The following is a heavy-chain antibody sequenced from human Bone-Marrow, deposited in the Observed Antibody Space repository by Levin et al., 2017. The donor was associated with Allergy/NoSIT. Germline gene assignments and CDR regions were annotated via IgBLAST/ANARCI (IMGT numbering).Heavy chain of an antibody. CDR3: ETIEYSSSDRSFYGLDV. V-gene: IGHV3-23*01. Sequence: GESLKISCAASGFSFKRYAMSWVRQTPVKGLEWVSTITDSGDRAFYADSVKGRFTISRDNSKDTLNLQMNSLRVDDTGLYYCETIEYSSSDRSFYGLDVWGQGTTVTVS. D-gene: IGHD6-6*01. CDR2: ITDSGDRA. CDR1: GFSFKRYA. J-gene: IGHJ6*02.